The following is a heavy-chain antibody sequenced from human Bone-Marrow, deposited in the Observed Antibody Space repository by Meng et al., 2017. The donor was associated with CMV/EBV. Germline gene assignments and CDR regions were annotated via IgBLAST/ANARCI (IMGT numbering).Heavy chain of an antibody. J-gene: IGHJ4*02. D-gene: IGHD3-10*02. Sequence: GESPKISCAASGFTCSSYAMSWVRQAPGKGLEWVSAISGSGGSTYYADSVKGRFTISRDNSKNTLYLQMNSLRAEDTAVYYCAKARSHVFRLSNWGQGTLVTVSS. CDR3: AKARSHVFRLSN. V-gene: IGHV3-23*01. CDR2: ISGSGGST. CDR1: GFTCSSYA.